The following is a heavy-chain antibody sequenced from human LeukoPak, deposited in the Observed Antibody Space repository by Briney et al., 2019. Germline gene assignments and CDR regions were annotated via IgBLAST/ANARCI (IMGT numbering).Heavy chain of an antibody. CDR3: ARQGYSSGDMDV. CDR2: SNTDGSIT. CDR1: GFTFTSYW. V-gene: IGHV3-74*01. J-gene: IGHJ6*03. D-gene: IGHD6-19*01. Sequence: GGSLRLSCATTGFTFTSYWMNWVRQAPGKGLLWVSRSNTDGSITRYVDSVKGRFTISRDNAKNTLYLQMNSLRVEDTAVYYCARQGYSSGDMDVWGKGTTVTVSS.